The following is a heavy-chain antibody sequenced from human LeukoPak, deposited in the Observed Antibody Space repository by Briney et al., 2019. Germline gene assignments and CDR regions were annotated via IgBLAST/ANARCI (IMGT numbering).Heavy chain of an antibody. V-gene: IGHV3-7*01. CDR3: ARDRDGSFDY. CDR2: IKQDGSEK. Sequence: PGGSLRLSCAASGFTFSSYLMSWVRQAPGKGLEWVANIKQDGSEKYYVDSVKGRFTISRDNAKNSLYLQMNSLRAEDTAVYYCARDRDGSFDYWGQGTLVTVSS. J-gene: IGHJ4*02. CDR1: GFTFSSYL. D-gene: IGHD5-24*01.